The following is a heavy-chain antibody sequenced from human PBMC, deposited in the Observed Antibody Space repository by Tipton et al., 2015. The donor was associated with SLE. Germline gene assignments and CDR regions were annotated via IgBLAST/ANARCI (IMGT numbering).Heavy chain of an antibody. D-gene: IGHD5-12*01. CDR2: IRYDGSNK. V-gene: IGHV3-30*02. CDR1: GFTFSSYA. CDR3: AKGRLGWFDP. J-gene: IGHJ5*02. Sequence: GSLRLSCTASGFTFSSYAMHWVRQAPGKGLEWVAFIRYDGSNKYYADSVKGRFTISRDNSKNTLYLQMNSLRAEDTAVYYCAKGRLGWFDPWGQGTLVTVSS.